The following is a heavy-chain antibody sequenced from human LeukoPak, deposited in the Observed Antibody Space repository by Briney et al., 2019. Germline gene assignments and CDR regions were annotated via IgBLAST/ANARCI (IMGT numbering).Heavy chain of an antibody. J-gene: IGHJ5*02. CDR1: GGSISSGSYY. D-gene: IGHD6-13*01. V-gene: IGHV4-61*02. CDR3: ARAREGAAAGPRMNWFDP. Sequence: NPSQTLSLTCTVSGGSISSGSYYWSWIRQPAGKVLEWIGRIYTSGSTNYNPSLKSRVTISVDTSKNQFSLKLSSVTAADTAVYYCARAREGAAAGPRMNWFDPWGQGTLVTVSS. CDR2: IYTSGST.